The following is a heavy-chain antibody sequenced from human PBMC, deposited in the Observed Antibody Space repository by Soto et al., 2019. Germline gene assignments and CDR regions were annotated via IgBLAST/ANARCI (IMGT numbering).Heavy chain of an antibody. CDR1: GGSFSDYS. CDR3: ARGLFSEDSYSGGWYFFDY. D-gene: IGHD3-10*01. J-gene: IGHJ4*02. CDR2: INHSGSA. Sequence: QVQLQQWGAGLLKPSETLSLTCAVYGGSFSDYSWTWIRQPPGKALEWIGQINHSGSANYNPPLKSRVTISVATPKNQFSLELASVTAADTAVYYCARGLFSEDSYSGGWYFFDYWGQGTLVTVSS. V-gene: IGHV4-34*02.